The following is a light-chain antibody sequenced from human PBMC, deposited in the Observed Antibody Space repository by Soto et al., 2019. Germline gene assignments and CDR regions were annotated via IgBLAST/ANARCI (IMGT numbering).Light chain of an antibody. V-gene: IGKV1-39*01. Sequence: DIQMTQSPSSLSASVGDRVTITCRASQNIRSYLNWFQQTPGKAPNLLIYHTSTLQTGVPSRFSGGGSGTDFTLTIDSVQPEDFATYYCQQPFSPLCSFGQGTKLEIK. CDR3: QQPFSPLCS. CDR1: QNIRSY. J-gene: IGKJ2*02. CDR2: HTS.